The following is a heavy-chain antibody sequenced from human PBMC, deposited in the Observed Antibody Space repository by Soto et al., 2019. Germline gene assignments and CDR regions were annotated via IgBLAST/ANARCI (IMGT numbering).Heavy chain of an antibody. D-gene: IGHD3-10*01. CDR2: INHSGST. CDR3: ARRDYYGSGSYSQWFDY. V-gene: IGHV4-34*01. Sequence: SETLSLTCAVYGGSFSGYYWSWIRQPPGKGLEWIGEINHSGSTTYNPSLKSRVTISVDTSKNQFSLKLSSVTAADTAVYYCARRDYYGSGSYSQWFDYWGQGTLVTVSS. CDR1: GGSFSGYY. J-gene: IGHJ4*02.